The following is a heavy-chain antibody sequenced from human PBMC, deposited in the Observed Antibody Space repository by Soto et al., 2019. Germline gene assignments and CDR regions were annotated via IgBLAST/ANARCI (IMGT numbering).Heavy chain of an antibody. D-gene: IGHD3-9*01. CDR3: ARYPNTKPGYDY. J-gene: IGHJ4*02. Sequence: QVQLQQWGAGLLKPSETLSLTCAVYGGSFSGYYWSWIRQPPGKGLEWIGEINHSGSTNYNPSLKSRVTISVDTSKNQFSLKLSSVTAADTAVYYCARYPNTKPGYDYWGQGTLVPVSS. CDR2: INHSGST. V-gene: IGHV4-34*01. CDR1: GGSFSGYY.